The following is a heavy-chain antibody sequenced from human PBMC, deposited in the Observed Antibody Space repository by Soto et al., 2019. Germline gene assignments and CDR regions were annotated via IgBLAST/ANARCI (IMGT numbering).Heavy chain of an antibody. CDR1: GGTFSSYA. J-gene: IGHJ6*02. V-gene: IGHV1-69*13. Sequence: ASVKVSCKASGGTFSSYAISWVRQAPGQGLEWMGGIIPIFGTANYAQKFQGRVTITADESTSTAYMELSSLRSGDTAVYYCARKTKVDYYDSSGYRAPHYYYGMDVWGQGTTVTVSS. CDR2: IIPIFGTA. D-gene: IGHD3-22*01. CDR3: ARKTKVDYYDSSGYRAPHYYYGMDV.